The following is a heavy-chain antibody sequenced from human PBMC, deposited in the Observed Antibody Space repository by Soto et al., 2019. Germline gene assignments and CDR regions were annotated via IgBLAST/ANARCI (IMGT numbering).Heavy chain of an antibody. V-gene: IGHV3-23*01. Sequence: EVQLLESGGGLVQPGGSLRLSCEASGFTFSSYPMSWVRQAPGKGLEWISGITGGATNAYYADSVKGRITISRDNSKNPLYLELNSLRAEDTAVYYCAKEAARPGPCDSWGQGTLVTVSS. CDR3: AKEAARPGPCDS. D-gene: IGHD6-6*01. CDR2: ITGGATNA. J-gene: IGHJ4*02. CDR1: GFTFSSYP.